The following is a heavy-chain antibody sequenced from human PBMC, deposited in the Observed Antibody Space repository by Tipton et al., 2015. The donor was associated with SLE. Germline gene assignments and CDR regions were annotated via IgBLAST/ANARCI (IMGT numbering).Heavy chain of an antibody. Sequence: SLRLSCAASGFTFSSYGMHWVRQAPGKGLEWVAVIRYDGSNKYYADSVKGRFTISRDNSKNTLYLQMNSLRAEDTAVYYCARDIAYSSTVNYGMDVWGQGTTVTVSS. D-gene: IGHD4-11*01. CDR1: GFTFSSYG. CDR3: ARDIAYSSTVNYGMDV. CDR2: IRYDGSNK. J-gene: IGHJ6*02. V-gene: IGHV3-33*01.